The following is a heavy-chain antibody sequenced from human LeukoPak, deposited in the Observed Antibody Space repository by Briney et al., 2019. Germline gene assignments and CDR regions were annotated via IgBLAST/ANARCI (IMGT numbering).Heavy chain of an antibody. CDR3: ARLGYCSSTRCYTSPSASFDY. CDR2: INQGGSDK. D-gene: IGHD2-2*02. CDR1: GFTFSGHW. Sequence: GGSLRLSCAASGFTFSGHWMSWVRQAPGKGLEWVANINQGGSDKYYVDSVKGRFTISRDNAKNSLYLQMNSLGVEDTAVYYCARLGYCSSTRCYTSPSASFDYWGQGTLVTVSS. V-gene: IGHV3-7*01. J-gene: IGHJ4*02.